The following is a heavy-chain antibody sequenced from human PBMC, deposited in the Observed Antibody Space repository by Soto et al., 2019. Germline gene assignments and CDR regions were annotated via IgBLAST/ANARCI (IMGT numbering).Heavy chain of an antibody. D-gene: IGHD3-16*01. CDR1: GASVSNYY. CDR3: AHMPGGGDAYNYLDY. Sequence: QVQLQESGPGLVKPSETLSLTCTVSGASVSNYYWHWIRQPPGKGLEWIGYIHISGTTNYNPSLTSRLTMSVDTPKNQFSLNLSSVTAADTAVYYCAHMPGGGDAYNYLDYWGQGSLVTVSS. J-gene: IGHJ4*02. V-gene: IGHV4-59*02. CDR2: IHISGTT.